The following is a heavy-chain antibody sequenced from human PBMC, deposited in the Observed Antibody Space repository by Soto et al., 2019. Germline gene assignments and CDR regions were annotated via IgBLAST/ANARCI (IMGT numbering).Heavy chain of an antibody. J-gene: IGHJ3*01. Sequence: ASVKVSCKAGGYTFSDYYIQWVRQAPGQGLEYMGWISPKSGGAAYAQKFRGRVTISVDKSINTAYLQWSSLKASDTAIYYCARHLYDNRNYLDALDVWGQGTMVTVSS. CDR2: ISPKSGGA. CDR3: ARHLYDNRNYLDALDV. CDR1: GYTFSDYY. V-gene: IGHV1-2*02. D-gene: IGHD3-22*01.